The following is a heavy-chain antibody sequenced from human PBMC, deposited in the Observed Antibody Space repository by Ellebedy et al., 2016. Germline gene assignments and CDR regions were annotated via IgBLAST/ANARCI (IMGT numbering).Heavy chain of an antibody. Sequence: GGSLRLXXAASGFTFSSYAMSWVRQAPGKGLEWVSVISGSGGSTYYADSVKGRFTISRDNSKNTLYLQMNSLRAEDTAVYYCARDKYGDYGYDYWGQGTLVTVSS. CDR1: GFTFSSYA. D-gene: IGHD4-17*01. CDR2: ISGSGGST. J-gene: IGHJ4*02. V-gene: IGHV3-23*01. CDR3: ARDKYGDYGYDY.